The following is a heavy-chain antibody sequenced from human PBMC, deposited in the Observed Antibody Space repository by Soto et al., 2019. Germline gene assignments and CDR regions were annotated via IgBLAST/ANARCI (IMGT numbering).Heavy chain of an antibody. J-gene: IGHJ4*02. Sequence: QVQLVQSGAEVKKPGASVKVSCKASGYTFTDYYIHWVRQAPGQGLEWMGWINPNTSATNYARNFQVRVTMTRDTSITTAYMEMTRLRSDDTAMYYCARDSARGSSSDYWGQGTLVTVSS. V-gene: IGHV1-2*02. D-gene: IGHD6-6*01. CDR1: GYTFTDYY. CDR3: ARDSARGSSSDY. CDR2: INPNTSAT.